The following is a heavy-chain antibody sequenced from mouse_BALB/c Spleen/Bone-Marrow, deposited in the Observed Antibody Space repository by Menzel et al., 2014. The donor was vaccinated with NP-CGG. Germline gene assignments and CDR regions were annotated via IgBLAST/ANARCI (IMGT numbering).Heavy chain of an antibody. Sequence: QVQLQQPGAELVKPGASVKLSCKASGYTFTSYYLYWVKQRPGQGLEWIGEINPSNGGTNFNERFKSKASLTVDKSSSTAYMQLNSLTSEDSAVYYCTREKVGDFDYWGQGTTLTVPS. CDR3: TREKVGDFDY. V-gene: IGHV1S81*02. CDR2: INPSNGGT. J-gene: IGHJ2*01. CDR1: GYTFTSYY.